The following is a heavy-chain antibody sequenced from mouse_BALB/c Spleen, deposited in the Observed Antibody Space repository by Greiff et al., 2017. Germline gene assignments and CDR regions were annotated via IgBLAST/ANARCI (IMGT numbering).Heavy chain of an antibody. CDR3: AVTRDYGGGYAMDY. CDR2: ISSCSSTI. J-gene: IGHJ4*01. D-gene: IGHD2-4*01. Sequence: VQRAESGGGLVQPGGFRKLFCAASGFTFSSFGMHWVRQAPEKGLEWVAYISSCSSTIYYPDTVKGRFTITRDNPKNTLFLQMTSLRSEDTAMYYCAVTRDYGGGYAMDYWGQGTSVTVSS. V-gene: IGHV5-17*02. CDR1: GFTFSSFG.